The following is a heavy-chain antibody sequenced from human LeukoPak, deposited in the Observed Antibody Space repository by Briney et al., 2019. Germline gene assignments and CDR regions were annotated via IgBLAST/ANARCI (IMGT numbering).Heavy chain of an antibody. D-gene: IGHD3-22*01. CDR1: GGSISSGGYY. J-gene: IGHJ4*02. Sequence: SETLSLTCTVSGGSISSGGYYWSWIRQHPGKGLEWIGYIFYTGSTYYNPSLKSRVTISVDTSKNQFPLKLSSVTAADTAVYYCAREVDSSGYYPLWGQGTLVTASS. CDR3: AREVDSSGYYPL. V-gene: IGHV4-31*03. CDR2: IFYTGST.